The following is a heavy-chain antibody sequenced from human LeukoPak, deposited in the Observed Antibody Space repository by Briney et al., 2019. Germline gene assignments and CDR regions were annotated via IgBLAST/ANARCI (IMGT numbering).Heavy chain of an antibody. CDR3: AREKWFRFDP. V-gene: IGHV4-39*07. Sequence: PSETLSLTCTVSGGSISSSSYYWGWIRQSPGKGLEWIGSIYYSGSTYYNPSLKSRVTISVDTSKNQFSLKLSSVTAADTAVYYCAREKWFRFDPWGQGTLVTVSS. CDR1: GGSISSSSYY. CDR2: IYYSGST. D-gene: IGHD3-22*01. J-gene: IGHJ5*02.